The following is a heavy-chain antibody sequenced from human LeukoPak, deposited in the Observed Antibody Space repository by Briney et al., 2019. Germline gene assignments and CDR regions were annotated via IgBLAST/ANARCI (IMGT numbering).Heavy chain of an antibody. CDR1: GFTFSSYW. CDR2: IKQDGSEK. D-gene: IGHD2-15*01. CDR3: AREYSMNWFDP. J-gene: IGHJ5*02. Sequence: GGSLRLSCAASGFTFSSYWMSWVRQAPGKGLEWVANIKQDGSEKYYVDSVKGRFTISRDNAKNSLYLQMNSLRAEDTAAYYCAREYSMNWFDPWGQGTLVTVSS. V-gene: IGHV3-7*03.